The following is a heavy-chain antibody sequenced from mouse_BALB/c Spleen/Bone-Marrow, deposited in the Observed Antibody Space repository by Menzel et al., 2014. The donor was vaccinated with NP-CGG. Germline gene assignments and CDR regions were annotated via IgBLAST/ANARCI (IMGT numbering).Heavy chain of an antibody. J-gene: IGHJ3*01. CDR2: ILPGSGNT. CDR1: GYTFSSYW. V-gene: IGHV1-9*01. Sequence: QVHLQQPGAELMKPGASVKVSCKATGYTFSSYWIEWVKQRPGHGLEWIGEILPGSGNTNYNEKFKGKATFTADTSSNTAYMQLSSLTSEDSAVYYCARWAFDAWFAYWGQGTLITVSA. CDR3: ARWAFDAWFAY. D-gene: IGHD3-1*01.